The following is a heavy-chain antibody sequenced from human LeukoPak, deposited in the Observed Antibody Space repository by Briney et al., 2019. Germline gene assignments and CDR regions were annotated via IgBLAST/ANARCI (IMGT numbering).Heavy chain of an antibody. V-gene: IGHV1-18*01. CDR3: ARDILATTTPDAFDI. CDR1: GYTFTSYG. CDR2: ISAYNGNT. D-gene: IGHD5-12*01. Sequence: ASVKVSCKASGYTFTSYGISWVRQAPGQGLEWMGWISAYNGNTNYAQKLQGRVTMTTDTSTSTAYMELRSLRSDDTAVYYCARDILATTTPDAFDIWGQGTMVTVSS. J-gene: IGHJ3*02.